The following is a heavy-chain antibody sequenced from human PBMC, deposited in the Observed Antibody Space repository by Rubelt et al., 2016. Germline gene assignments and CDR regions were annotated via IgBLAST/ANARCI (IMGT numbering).Heavy chain of an antibody. Sequence: QAPGKGLEWVAVVRFDGTRTYYADSVRGRFTMSRDNSRSTLYLQMNSLRAEDKAVYYRAEQVVHGTAHQFAMDVWGQGTKVTVSS. D-gene: IGHD3-22*01. CDR3: AEQVVHGTAHQFAMDV. CDR2: VRFDGTRT. J-gene: IGHJ6*02. V-gene: IGHV3-30*02.